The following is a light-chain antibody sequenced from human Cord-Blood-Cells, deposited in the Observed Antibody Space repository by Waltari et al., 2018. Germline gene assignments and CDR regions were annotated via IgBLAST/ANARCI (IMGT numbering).Light chain of an antibody. Sequence: QSALTQPASVSGSPGQPITISCTGTSSDVGGYNYASWYQQHPGKAPKLMIYDVSKRSSGVSNRFSGSKSGNTASLTISGLQAEDEADYYCSSYTSSSTYVFGTGTKVTVL. V-gene: IGLV2-14*01. J-gene: IGLJ1*01. CDR3: SSYTSSSTYV. CDR2: DVS. CDR1: SSDVGGYNY.